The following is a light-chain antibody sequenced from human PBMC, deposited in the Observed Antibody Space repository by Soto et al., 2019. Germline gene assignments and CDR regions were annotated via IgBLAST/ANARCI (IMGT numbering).Light chain of an antibody. CDR3: QQSYSPPPVT. Sequence: DIQMTQSPSSLSASVGDRVTITCRSSQSISSYLNWYQQKPGKAPELLIYSTSRLQSGVPSRISGSGSGTDFTLTISSLQPEDVATYYCQQSYSPPPVTFGQGTRLEIK. CDR2: STS. V-gene: IGKV1-39*01. CDR1: QSISSY. J-gene: IGKJ5*01.